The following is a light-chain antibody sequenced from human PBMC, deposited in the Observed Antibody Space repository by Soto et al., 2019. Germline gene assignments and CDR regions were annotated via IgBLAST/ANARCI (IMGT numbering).Light chain of an antibody. V-gene: IGKV3-11*01. CDR1: QSLSNY. Sequence: EIVLTQSPATLSLSPGERATLSCRASQSLSNYLAWYQQKPGQAPRLLIYDASNRATGIPARFSGGGSGTDFTLPISSLEPEDFAVYYCQQRTDWPPWTFGQGTRVEIK. CDR2: DAS. CDR3: QQRTDWPPWT. J-gene: IGKJ1*01.